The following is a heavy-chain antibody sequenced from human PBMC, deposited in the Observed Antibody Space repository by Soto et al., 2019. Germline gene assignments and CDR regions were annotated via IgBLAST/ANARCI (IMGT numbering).Heavy chain of an antibody. J-gene: IGHJ4*02. CDR1: GGSFKSGSYS. V-gene: IGHV4-61*01. D-gene: IGHD3-3*01. CDR2: VYHTGRT. Sequence: QVQLQESGPGLVKPSETLSLTCPVSGGSFKSGSYSWSWIRQPPGKGLEWIVYVYHTGRTSYNPSLKSRVSISMDTAKNQFSLNLDSVTAADTAVYFCARDFAYFVSWGQGTLVTVSS. CDR3: ARDFAYFVS.